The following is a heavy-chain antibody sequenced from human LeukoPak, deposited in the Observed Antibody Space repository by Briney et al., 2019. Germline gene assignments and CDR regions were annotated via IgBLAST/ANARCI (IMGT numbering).Heavy chain of an antibody. V-gene: IGHV4-59*01. Sequence: SETLSLTCTVSGGSISSYYWSWIRQPPGKGLEWIGYIYYSGSTNYNPSLKSRVTISVDTSKNQFSLKLSSVTAADTAVYYCARDFGPAYCGGDRASCFQHWGQGTQVTVSS. CDR1: GGSISSYY. D-gene: IGHD2-21*02. CDR2: IYYSGST. J-gene: IGHJ1*01. CDR3: ARDFGPAYCGGDRASCFQH.